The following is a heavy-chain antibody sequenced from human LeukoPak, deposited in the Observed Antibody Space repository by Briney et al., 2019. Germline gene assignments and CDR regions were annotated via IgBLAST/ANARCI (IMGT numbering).Heavy chain of an antibody. CDR3: ARCGNYRLYYLDY. CDR2: IYHSGST. J-gene: IGHJ4*02. V-gene: IGHV4-38-2*01. Sequence: SETLSLTCAVSGYSISSGYYWGWIRQPPGKGLEWIGSIYHSGSTYYNPSLKSRVTISVDTSKNQFSLKLSSVTAADTAVYYCARCGNYRLYYLDYWGQGTLVTVSS. D-gene: IGHD1-7*01. CDR1: GYSISSGYY.